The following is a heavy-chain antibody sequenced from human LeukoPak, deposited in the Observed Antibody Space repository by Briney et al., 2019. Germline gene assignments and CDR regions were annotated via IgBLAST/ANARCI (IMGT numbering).Heavy chain of an antibody. CDR1: GGSISSYY. CDR2: IYYSGST. Sequence: ASETLSLTCTVSGGSISSYYWSWIPQPPGKGLEWIGYIYYSGSTNYNPPLKSRVTISVDTSKNQFSLKLSSVTAADTAVYYCARQLWNYFDYWGQGTLVTVSS. V-gene: IGHV4-59*08. D-gene: IGHD5-18*01. CDR3: ARQLWNYFDY. J-gene: IGHJ4*02.